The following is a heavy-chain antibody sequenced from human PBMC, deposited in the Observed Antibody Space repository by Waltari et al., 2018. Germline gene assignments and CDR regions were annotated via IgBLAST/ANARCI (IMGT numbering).Heavy chain of an antibody. J-gene: IGHJ4*02. CDR1: RDAVKDHY. CDR3: AREYCGGDCRLFDY. D-gene: IGHD2-21*02. CDR2: VNPNGGGT. Sequence: LVQSGAEVMKPGASVQVPCKASRDAVKDHYIHWVRQAPGQGLEWMGWVNPNGGGTNYAQRFAGRITVTWDTSISTAYMEFSRLTSGDTAVYFCAREYCGGDCRLFDYWGQGTLVTVSS. V-gene: IGHV1-2*02.